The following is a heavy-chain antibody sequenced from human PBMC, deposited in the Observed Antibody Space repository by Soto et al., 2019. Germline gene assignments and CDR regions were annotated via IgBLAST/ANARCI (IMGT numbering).Heavy chain of an antibody. Sequence: PGGSLRLSCAASGFTFSSYSMNWVRQAPGKGLEWVSSISSSSSYIYYADSVKGRFTISRDNAKNSLYLQMNSLRAEDTAVYYCASRGIAAAGFDYWGQGTLVTVSS. CDR3: ASRGIAAAGFDY. CDR1: GFTFSSYS. V-gene: IGHV3-21*01. CDR2: ISSSSSYI. J-gene: IGHJ4*02. D-gene: IGHD6-13*01.